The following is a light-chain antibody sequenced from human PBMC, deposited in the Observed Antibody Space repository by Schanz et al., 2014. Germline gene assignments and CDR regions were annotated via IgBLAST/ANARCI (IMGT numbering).Light chain of an antibody. CDR1: QSVARY. CDR3: QQRYDWPLT. V-gene: IGKV3-11*01. J-gene: IGKJ4*01. Sequence: EIVLTQSPATLSLSPGGTATLSCRASQSVARYLAWYQQKPGQAPRLLMYDASNRATGIPARFSGSGSGTDFTLTITGLESEDFAVYYCQQRYDWPLTFGGGTKVEIK. CDR2: DAS.